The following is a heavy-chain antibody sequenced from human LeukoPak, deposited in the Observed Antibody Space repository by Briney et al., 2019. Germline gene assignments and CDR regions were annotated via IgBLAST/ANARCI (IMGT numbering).Heavy chain of an antibody. CDR3: AKDHDHENQWFDP. CDR2: INKNGGET. V-gene: IGHV3-23*01. D-gene: IGHD2/OR15-2a*01. Sequence: GESLRLSCAASGFTFSSYVMSWGRQAPGKGLEWVSTINKNGGETYYADSVKGRFTISRDDSRNTLYLQMNSLRAEDTAVYYCAKDHDHENQWFDPLGPGNPGHRLL. J-gene: IGHJ5*02. CDR1: GFTFSSYV.